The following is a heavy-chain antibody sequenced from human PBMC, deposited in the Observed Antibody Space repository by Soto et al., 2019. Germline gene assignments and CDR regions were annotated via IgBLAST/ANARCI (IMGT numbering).Heavy chain of an antibody. J-gene: IGHJ5*01. CDR2: ISAYNGNT. CDR3: ARDLFVYYVSGGYLVPFDS. D-gene: IGHD3-22*01. Sequence: ASVKVSCKASGYTFTSYGISWVRQAPGQGLEWMGWISAYNGNTNYAQKLQGRVTMTTDTSTSTAYMELRSLRSDDTAVYYCARDLFVYYVSGGYLVPFDSWGQGTVVPVSS. CDR1: GYTFTSYG. V-gene: IGHV1-18*01.